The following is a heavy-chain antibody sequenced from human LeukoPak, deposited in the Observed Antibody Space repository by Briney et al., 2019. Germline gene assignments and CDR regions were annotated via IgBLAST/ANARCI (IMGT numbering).Heavy chain of an antibody. J-gene: IGHJ4*02. D-gene: IGHD6-13*01. CDR2: IYTSGST. CDR3: ARHGQSTGYSSSWYQYYFDY. CDR1: GGSIRSSY. V-gene: IGHV4-4*09. Sequence: PSETLSLTCTVSGGSIRSSYWSWIRQPPGKGLEWIGYIYTSGSTNYNPSLKSRVTISVDTSKNQFSLKLSSVTAADTAVYYCARHGQSTGYSSSWYQYYFDYWGQGTLVTVSS.